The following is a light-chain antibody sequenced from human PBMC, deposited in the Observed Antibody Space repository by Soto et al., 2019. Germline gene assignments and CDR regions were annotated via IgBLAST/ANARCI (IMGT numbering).Light chain of an antibody. CDR3: HQYYNWWT. J-gene: IGKJ1*01. CDR1: QTISGY. V-gene: IGKV3-15*01. CDR2: GAS. Sequence: MTLSTSTLSGYVGNSVTLVCRASQTISGYLAWYQQPPGQAPRILIYGASTRVTGIPARFSGGASGTEFTLTISSLKSEDFAVYYCHQYYNWWTFGQGTKVDI.